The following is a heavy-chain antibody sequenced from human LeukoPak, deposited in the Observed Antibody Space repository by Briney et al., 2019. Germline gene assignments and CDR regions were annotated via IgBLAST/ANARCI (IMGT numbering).Heavy chain of an antibody. Sequence: SETLSLTCTVSGVSMRTYYWSWIRQPPGKGLEWIGYVSYSGSTDYNPSLKSRLTISIDTSETQFSLKLTSVTAADTAVYYCARDADSSSWYRIYWGQGTLVTVSS. CDR3: ARDADSSSWYRIY. J-gene: IGHJ4*02. CDR2: VSYSGST. D-gene: IGHD6-13*01. V-gene: IGHV4-59*12. CDR1: GVSMRTYY.